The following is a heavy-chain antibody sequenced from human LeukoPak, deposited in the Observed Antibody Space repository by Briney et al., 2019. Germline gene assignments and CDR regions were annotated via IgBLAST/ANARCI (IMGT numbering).Heavy chain of an antibody. CDR2: INWSGGST. CDR3: ARSYCSSTSCYSRFDY. J-gene: IGHJ4*02. V-gene: IGHV3-20*04. D-gene: IGHD2-2*01. CDR1: GFTFDDYG. Sequence: GGSLRLSCAASGFTFDDYGMSWVRQAPGKGLEWVSGINWSGGSTGYADSVKGRFTISRDNAKNSLYLQMNSLRAEDTALYYCARSYCSSTSCYSRFDYWGQGTLVTVSS.